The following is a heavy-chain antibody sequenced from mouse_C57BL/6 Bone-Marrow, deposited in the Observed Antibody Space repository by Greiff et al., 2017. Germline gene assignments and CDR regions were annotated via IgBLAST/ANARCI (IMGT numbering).Heavy chain of an antibody. J-gene: IGHJ3*01. CDR3: VSAGSSYVGFAY. V-gene: IGHV10-3*01. CDR2: IRSKSSNYAT. D-gene: IGHD1-1*01. Sequence: EVQRVESGGGLVQPKGSLKLSCAASGFTFNTYAMHWVRQAPGKGLEWVARIRSKSSNYATYYADSVKDRFTISRDDSQSMLYLQMNNLKTEDTAMYYCVSAGSSYVGFAYWGQGTLVTVSA. CDR1: GFTFNTYA.